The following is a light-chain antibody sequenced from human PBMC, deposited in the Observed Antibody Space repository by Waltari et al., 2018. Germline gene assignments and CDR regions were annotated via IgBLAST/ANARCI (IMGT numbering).Light chain of an antibody. CDR2: AS. CDR1: QSISTY. V-gene: IGKV1-39*01. Sequence: DIHLTQSPSSLSASVGDRVTITCRASQSISTYLHLYQQKPGRVPRLLMYASSLQSGVPSRFSGSGSGTDFTLTISSVQPEDFATYYCQQSYNTPFTFGQGTKLENK. J-gene: IGKJ2*01. CDR3: QQSYNTPFT.